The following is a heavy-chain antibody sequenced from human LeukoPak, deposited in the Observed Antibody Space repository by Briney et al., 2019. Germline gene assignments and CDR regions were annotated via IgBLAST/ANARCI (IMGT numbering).Heavy chain of an antibody. Sequence: ASVKVSCKASGYTFTRYYMHWVRQAPGQGLEWMGWINPNSGGTNYAQKFQGRVTMTRDTSISTAYMELSRLRSDDTAVYYCARDKRYQLTPWGSDYWGQGTLVTVSS. D-gene: IGHD2-2*01. J-gene: IGHJ4*02. V-gene: IGHV1-2*02. CDR3: ARDKRYQLTPWGSDY. CDR2: INPNSGGT. CDR1: GYTFTRYY.